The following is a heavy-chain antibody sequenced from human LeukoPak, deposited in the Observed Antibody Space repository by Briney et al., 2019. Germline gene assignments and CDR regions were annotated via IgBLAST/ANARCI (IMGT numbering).Heavy chain of an antibody. CDR3: ARGTYSSGWYVGGAFDI. CDR2: IKQDGSEK. J-gene: IGHJ3*02. D-gene: IGHD6-19*01. Sequence: GGSLRLSCAASGFTVSSNYMSWVRQAPGKGLEWVANIKQDGSEKYYVDSVKGRFTISRDNAKNSLYLQMNSLRAEDTAVYYCARGTYSSGWYVGGAFDIWGQGTMVTVSS. V-gene: IGHV3-7*05. CDR1: GFTVSSNY.